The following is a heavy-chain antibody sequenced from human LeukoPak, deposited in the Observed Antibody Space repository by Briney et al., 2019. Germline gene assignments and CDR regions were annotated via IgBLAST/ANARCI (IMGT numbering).Heavy chain of an antibody. Sequence: SVKVSCKASGGTFSSYAISWVRQAPGQGLESMGGIIPIFGTANYAQKFQGRVTITADESTSTAYMELSSLRSEDTAVYYCARRLQAYSSSWGDLQHWGQGTLVTVSS. J-gene: IGHJ1*01. V-gene: IGHV1-69*13. CDR2: IIPIFGTA. D-gene: IGHD6-13*01. CDR3: ARRLQAYSSSWGDLQH. CDR1: GGTFSSYA.